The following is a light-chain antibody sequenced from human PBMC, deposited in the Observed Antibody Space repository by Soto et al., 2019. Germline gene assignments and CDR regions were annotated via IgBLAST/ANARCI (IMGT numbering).Light chain of an antibody. J-gene: IGKJ3*01. V-gene: IGKV3-11*01. Sequence: EIVLTQSPATLSLSPGERATLSCRASQSVSSYLAWYQQKPGQAPRLLIYDASNRATGIPARFSGSGAGTDSTLTISSLEPQDFAVYYWQQRSSWSPEITFGPGPKVDIK. CDR2: DAS. CDR3: QQRSSWSPEIT. CDR1: QSVSSY.